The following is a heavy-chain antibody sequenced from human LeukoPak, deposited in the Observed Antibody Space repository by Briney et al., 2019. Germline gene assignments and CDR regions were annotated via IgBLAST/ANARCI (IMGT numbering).Heavy chain of an antibody. CDR2: ISSSSSYI. V-gene: IGHV3-21*01. CDR1: GFAFSSYS. D-gene: IGHD5-24*01. J-gene: IGHJ4*02. Sequence: GGSLRLSCAASGFAFSSYSMNWVRQAPGKGLEWVSSISSSSSYIYYADSVKGRFTISRDNAKNSLYLQMNSLRAEDTAVYYCARDQVDGGWMATRYYFDYWGQGTLVTVSS. CDR3: ARDQVDGGWMATRYYFDY.